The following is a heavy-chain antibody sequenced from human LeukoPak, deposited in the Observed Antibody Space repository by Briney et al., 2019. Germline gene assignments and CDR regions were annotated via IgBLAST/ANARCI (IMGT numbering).Heavy chain of an antibody. CDR2: IYSGGST. V-gene: IGHV3-53*01. J-gene: IGHJ4*02. CDR1: GFTVSSNY. D-gene: IGHD3-22*01. Sequence: GGSLRLSCAASGFTVSSNYMSWVRQAPGKGLEWVSIIYSGGSTFYADSVKGRFTISRDNSKNTLYLQMNSLRAEDTAVYYCAKEGLRYDNSGYYYVGFYFDYWGQGTLVSVSS. CDR3: AKEGLRYDNSGYYYVGFYFDY.